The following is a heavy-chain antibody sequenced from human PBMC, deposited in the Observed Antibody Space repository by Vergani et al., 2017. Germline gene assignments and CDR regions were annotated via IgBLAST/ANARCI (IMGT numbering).Heavy chain of an antibody. CDR2: IYTSGAT. J-gene: IGHJ5*02. V-gene: IGHV4-61*02. Sequence: QVQLQESAPGLVKPSQTLSLTCTVSGGSFSTGGQSWTWLRQSAGKGLEWIGRIYTSGATNYNPSLRSRAIMSVDTSKNQFSLTLTSVTAADTAVYYCASDTHSGQRADRWGQGILVTVTS. CDR3: ASDTHSGQRADR. CDR1: GGSFSTGGQS. D-gene: IGHD6-19*01.